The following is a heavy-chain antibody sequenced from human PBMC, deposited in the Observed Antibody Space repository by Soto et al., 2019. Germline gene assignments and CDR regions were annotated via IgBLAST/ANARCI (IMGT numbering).Heavy chain of an antibody. V-gene: IGHV3-30*18. D-gene: IGHD5-18*01. Sequence: GGSLRLSCAASGFTFSSYGMHWVRQAPGKGLEWVAVISYDGSNKYYADSVKGRFTISRDNSKNTLYLQMNSPRAEDTAVYYCAKVPMDTAMDDYWGQGTLVTVSS. CDR3: AKVPMDTAMDDY. CDR2: ISYDGSNK. J-gene: IGHJ4*02. CDR1: GFTFSSYG.